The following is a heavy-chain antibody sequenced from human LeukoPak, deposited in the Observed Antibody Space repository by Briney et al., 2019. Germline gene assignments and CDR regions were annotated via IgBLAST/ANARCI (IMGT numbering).Heavy chain of an antibody. CDR2: MNPNSGNT. V-gene: IGHV1-8*03. J-gene: IGHJ3*02. Sequence: GPVKLSCKASGYTFTSYDINWVRQATGQGLEWLGWMNPNSGNTGYAQKFQGRVTITRNTSISTAYMELSSLRSEDTAVYYCARGGYSSSGDDAFDIWGQGTMVTVSS. CDR1: GYTFTSYD. CDR3: ARGGYSSSGDDAFDI. D-gene: IGHD6-13*01.